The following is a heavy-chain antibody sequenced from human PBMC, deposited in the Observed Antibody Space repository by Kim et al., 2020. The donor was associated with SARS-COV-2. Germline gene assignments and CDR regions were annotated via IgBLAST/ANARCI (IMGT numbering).Heavy chain of an antibody. Sequence: ASVKVSCKSSGYTFTDYYFHWVRQAPGQGLEWMGWINPNSGCTNYAQKFQGRLTMTRDTSISTAYMELSSLRSDDTAVYYCARRKQVVTYSYYFGMDVWGQGTRVTVAS. CDR2: INPNSGCT. D-gene: IGHD6-13*01. CDR1: GYTFTDYY. CDR3: ARRKQVVTYSYYFGMDV. J-gene: IGHJ6*02. V-gene: IGHV1-2*02.